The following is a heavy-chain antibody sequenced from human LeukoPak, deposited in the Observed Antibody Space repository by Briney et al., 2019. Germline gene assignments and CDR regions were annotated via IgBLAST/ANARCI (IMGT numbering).Heavy chain of an antibody. J-gene: IGHJ4*02. V-gene: IGHV3-11*01. CDR2: ISSSGSTI. Sequence: GGSLRLSCAASGFTFSDYHMSWIRQAPGKGLEWVSYISSSGSTIYYADSVKGRFTISRDNAKNSLYLQMNSLRAEDTAVYYCARADRTYYQGFYYWGQGTLVTVSS. CDR3: ARADRTYYQGFYY. D-gene: IGHD3-10*01. CDR1: GFTFSDYH.